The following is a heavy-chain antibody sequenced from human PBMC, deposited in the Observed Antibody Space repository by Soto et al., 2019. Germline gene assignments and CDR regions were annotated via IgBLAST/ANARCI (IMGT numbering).Heavy chain of an antibody. Sequence: SVKVSCKASGGTFSSYAISWVRQAPGQGLEWMGGIIPIFGTTNYAQKFRGRVRIRAEESRGTAYMELSSLRFEDRAVYYCASPYFVVVPAATVYYGMDVWGQGPTVTVSS. D-gene: IGHD2-2*01. J-gene: IGHJ6*02. CDR3: ASPYFVVVPAATVYYGMDV. CDR2: IIPIFGTT. CDR1: GGTFSSYA. V-gene: IGHV1-69*13.